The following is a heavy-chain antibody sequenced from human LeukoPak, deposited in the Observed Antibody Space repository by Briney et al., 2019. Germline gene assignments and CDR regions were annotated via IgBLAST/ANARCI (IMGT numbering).Heavy chain of an antibody. Sequence: GGSLRLSCASSGFTFSSYAMSWVRQAPGKGLEWVSAISGSGGSTYYADSVKGRFTISRDNSKNTLYLQMNSLRAEDTAVYYCAKPTDYGDYYFDYWGQGTLVTVSS. V-gene: IGHV3-23*01. CDR1: GFTFSSYA. CDR2: ISGSGGST. CDR3: AKPTDYGDYYFDY. J-gene: IGHJ4*02. D-gene: IGHD4-17*01.